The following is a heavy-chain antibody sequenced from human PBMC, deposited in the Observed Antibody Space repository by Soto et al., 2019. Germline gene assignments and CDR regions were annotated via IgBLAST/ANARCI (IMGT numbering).Heavy chain of an antibody. J-gene: IGHJ6*02. V-gene: IGHV4-59*01. CDR1: GGSISSYY. CDR2: IYYSGST. Sequence: SETLSLTCTVSGGSISSYYWSWIRQPPWKGLEWIGYIYYSGSTNYNPSLKSRVTISVDTSKNQFSLKLSSVTAADTAVYYCARDCTNGVCYTRGGVDYYYGMDVWGQGTTVTVS. D-gene: IGHD2-8*01. CDR3: ARDCTNGVCYTRGGVDYYYGMDV.